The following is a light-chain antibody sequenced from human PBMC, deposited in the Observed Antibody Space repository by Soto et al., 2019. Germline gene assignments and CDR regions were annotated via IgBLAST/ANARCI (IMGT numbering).Light chain of an antibody. CDR1: QSISNW. CDR3: QQYNTYFYT. Sequence: DIQMTQSPSTLSASVGDSVTISCRASQSISNWLAWYQQKPGKAPKLLIYDASTLEDGAPSRFSGSGSGTEFSLTISSLRPDDYCQQYNTYFYTFGQGTRLEI. CDR2: DAS. V-gene: IGKV1-5*01. J-gene: IGKJ2*01.